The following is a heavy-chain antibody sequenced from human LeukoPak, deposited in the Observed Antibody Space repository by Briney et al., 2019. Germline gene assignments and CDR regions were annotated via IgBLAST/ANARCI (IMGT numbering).Heavy chain of an antibody. CDR2: INGGNGNT. D-gene: IGHD2-2*02. CDR1: GYTFTSYA. Sequence: ASVKVSCKASGYTFTSYAMHWVRQAPGQRLEWMGWINGGNGNTKYSQKFQGRVTITRDTSASTAYMELSSLRSEDTAVYYCARSCSSTSCYTYYYGMDVWGQGTTVTVSS. CDR3: ARSCSSTSCYTYYYGMDV. J-gene: IGHJ6*02. V-gene: IGHV1-3*01.